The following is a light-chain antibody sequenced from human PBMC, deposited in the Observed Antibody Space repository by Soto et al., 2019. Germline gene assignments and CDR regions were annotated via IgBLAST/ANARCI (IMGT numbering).Light chain of an antibody. J-gene: IGKJ4*01. CDR3: QQYHRYSPLT. CDR2: KAS. CDR1: QSVSST. Sequence: DIQMTQSPSTLSASVGDRVTLTCRASQSVSSTLAWYQQKPGKAPKLLIYKASTLQSGVPSRFSGSGSGTEFTLTISSLQPDDFATYFCQQYHRYSPLTFGEGTTVEIK. V-gene: IGKV1-5*03.